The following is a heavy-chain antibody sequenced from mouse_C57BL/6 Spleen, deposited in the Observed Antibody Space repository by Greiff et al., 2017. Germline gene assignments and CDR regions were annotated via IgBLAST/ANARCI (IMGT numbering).Heavy chain of an antibody. Sequence: DVKLVESGGGLVQPGGSLSLSCAASGFTFTDYYMSWVRQPPGKALEWLGFIRNKANGYTTEYSASVKGRFTISRDNSQSILYLQMNALRAEDSATYYCARYGCIGSYVGDYYAMDYWGQGTSVTVSS. V-gene: IGHV7-3*01. D-gene: IGHD1-1*02. J-gene: IGHJ4*01. CDR2: IRNKANGYTT. CDR3: ARYGCIGSYVGDYYAMDY. CDR1: GFTFTDYY.